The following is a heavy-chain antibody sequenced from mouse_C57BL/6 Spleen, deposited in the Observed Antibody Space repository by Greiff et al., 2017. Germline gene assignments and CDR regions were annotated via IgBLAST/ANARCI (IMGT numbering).Heavy chain of an antibody. V-gene: IGHV1-64*01. D-gene: IGHD1-1*01. Sequence: QVQLQQPGAELVKPGASVKLSCKASGYTFTSYWMHWVKQRPGLGLEWIGMIHPNSGSTNYNEKFKSKATLTVDKSSSTAYMQLSSLTSEDSAVYYCARDYGSSYLHWYFDVWGTGTMVTVSS. CDR2: IHPNSGST. J-gene: IGHJ1*03. CDR3: ARDYGSSYLHWYFDV. CDR1: GYTFTSYW.